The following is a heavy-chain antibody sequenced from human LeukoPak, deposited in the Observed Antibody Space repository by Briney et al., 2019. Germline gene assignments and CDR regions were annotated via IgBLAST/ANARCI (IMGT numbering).Heavy chain of an antibody. CDR3: TRLITGRDGYNLFDY. D-gene: IGHD5-24*01. J-gene: IGHJ4*02. Sequence: GGSLRLSCAASGFTFSGSAMHWVRQASREGLEWVGRIRSKANSYATAYAASVKGRFTISRDDSKNTAYLQMNSLKTEDTAVYYCTRLITGRDGYNLFDYWGQGTLVTVSS. CDR1: GFTFSGSA. CDR2: IRSKANSYAT. V-gene: IGHV3-73*01.